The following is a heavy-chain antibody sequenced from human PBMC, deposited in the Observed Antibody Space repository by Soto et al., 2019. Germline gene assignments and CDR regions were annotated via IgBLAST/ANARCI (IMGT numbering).Heavy chain of an antibody. CDR1: GYSFTSYG. D-gene: IGHD3-3*01. CDR2: ISGYNGNT. CDR3: ARDGPTMSTVDAFDI. V-gene: IGHV1-18*01. Sequence: QVQLVQSGGEVKKSGASVKVSCKASGYSFTSYGISWVRQAPGQGPEWMGWISGYNGNTNYAQKFRGRVTMTTDTSTSTAYMELRSLRSDDTAVYYCARDGPTMSTVDAFDIWGQGTMVIVSS. J-gene: IGHJ3*02.